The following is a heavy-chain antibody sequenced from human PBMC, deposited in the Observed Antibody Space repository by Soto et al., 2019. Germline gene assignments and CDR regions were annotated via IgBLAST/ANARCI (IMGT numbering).Heavy chain of an antibody. V-gene: IGHV3-30*18. CDR1: GFTFSSYG. CDR2: ISYDGSNK. D-gene: IGHD3-22*01. J-gene: IGHJ4*02. Sequence: QVQLVESGGGVVQPGRSLRLSCAASGFTFSSYGMHWVRQAPGKGLEWVAVISYDGSNKYYADSVKGRFTISRDNSKNTLYLHMSSLRAEDTAVYYCAKVVYYDSTDYWGQGTLVTVSS. CDR3: AKVVYYDSTDY.